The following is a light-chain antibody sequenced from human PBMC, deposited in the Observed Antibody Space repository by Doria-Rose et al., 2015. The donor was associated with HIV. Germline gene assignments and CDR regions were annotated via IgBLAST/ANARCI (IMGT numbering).Light chain of an antibody. CDR1: QSFSSTY. J-gene: IGKJ1*01. CDR2: DGS. Sequence: EIVSTQSPGTLSLSPGERATLSCGASQSFSSTYLAWYQQKPGQAPSLLIYDGSTRATGIPDRFSASGSGTDFTLTINRLEPEDFALYYCHQYGTSWTFGQGTKVEI. V-gene: IGKV3-20*01. CDR3: HQYGTSWT.